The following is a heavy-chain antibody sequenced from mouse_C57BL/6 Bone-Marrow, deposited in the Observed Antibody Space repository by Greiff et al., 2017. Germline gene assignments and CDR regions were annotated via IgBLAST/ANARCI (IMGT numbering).Heavy chain of an antibody. Sequence: VQLQQSGAELVRPGTSVKMSCKASGSTFTNYWIGWAKQRPGHGLEWIGDIYPGGGYTNYNEKFKGKATLTSDKSSSTAYMQFSSLTSEDSAIYYCARSHGNSVGYFDVWGTGTTVTVSS. CDR1: GSTFTNYW. J-gene: IGHJ1*03. D-gene: IGHD2-1*01. V-gene: IGHV1-63*01. CDR3: ARSHGNSVGYFDV. CDR2: IYPGGGYT.